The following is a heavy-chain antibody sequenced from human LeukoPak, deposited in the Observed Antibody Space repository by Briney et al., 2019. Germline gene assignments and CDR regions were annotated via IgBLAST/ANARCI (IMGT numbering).Heavy chain of an antibody. J-gene: IGHJ5*02. CDR1: GFTFSGSA. CDR3: TRDSGTYNWFDP. CDR2: IDKKDKGYATAT. Sequence: GGSLRLSCAASGFTFSGSAIHWVRQSSGKGLEWVVQIDKKDKGYATATAYAASVKGRFTISRDDSINTAYLQMKSLKTEDTALYYCTRDSGTYNWFDPWGQGTLVTVSS. D-gene: IGHD1-26*01. V-gene: IGHV3-73*01.